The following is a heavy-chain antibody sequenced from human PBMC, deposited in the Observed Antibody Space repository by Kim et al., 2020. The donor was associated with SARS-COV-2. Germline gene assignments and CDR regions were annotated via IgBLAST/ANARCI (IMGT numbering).Heavy chain of an antibody. Sequence: SETLSLTCTVSGGSMSGYYWTWIRQPPGKGLEWLGNVYDSGSANYNPSLANYNPSLKSRVTISIDTSTNQFSLKLTSVTAADTAVYYCVRDVYCSTTNCPYSRSGMDVWGQGTTVTVSS. J-gene: IGHJ6*02. CDR2: VYDSGSANYNPSLA. V-gene: IGHV4-59*01. D-gene: IGHD2-2*01. CDR1: GGSMSGYY. CDR3: VRDVYCSTTNCPYSRSGMDV.